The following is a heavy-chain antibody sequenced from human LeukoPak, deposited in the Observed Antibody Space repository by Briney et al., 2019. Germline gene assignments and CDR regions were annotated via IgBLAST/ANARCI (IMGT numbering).Heavy chain of an antibody. V-gene: IGHV3-74*01. CDR3: ARVSSGSYFGYYYYYMDV. CDR2: INSDGSST. J-gene: IGHJ6*03. D-gene: IGHD1-26*01. CDR1: GFTFSNYW. Sequence: GGSLRPSCAASGFTFSNYWMHWVRQAPGKGLVWVSRINSDGSSTSYADSVKGRFTISRDNAKNTLYLQMNSLRAEDTAVYYCARVSSGSYFGYYYYYMDVWGKGTTVTVSS.